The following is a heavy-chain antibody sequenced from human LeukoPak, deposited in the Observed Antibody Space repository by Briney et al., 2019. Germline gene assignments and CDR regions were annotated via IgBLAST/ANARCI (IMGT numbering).Heavy chain of an antibody. CDR2: ISSSSSTI. Sequence: PGGSLRLSCAASGFTFSSYSMNWVRQAPGEGLEWVSYISSSSSTIYYADSVKGRFTISRDNAKNSLYLQMNSLRAEDTAVYYCARDRGPYGGNSEDFDYWGQGTLVTVSS. V-gene: IGHV3-48*01. J-gene: IGHJ4*02. CDR1: GFTFSSYS. CDR3: ARDRGPYGGNSEDFDY. D-gene: IGHD4-23*01.